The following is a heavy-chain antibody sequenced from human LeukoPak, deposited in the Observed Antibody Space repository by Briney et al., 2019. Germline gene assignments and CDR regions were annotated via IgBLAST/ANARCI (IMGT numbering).Heavy chain of an antibody. V-gene: IGHV1-2*02. CDR1: GFTDYY. D-gene: IGHD6-13*01. CDR3: ATQQRVRNDFEY. J-gene: IGHJ4*02. Sequence: ASVKVSCKASGFTDYYIHWVRQAPGQTLEWMAWINPNSGGTNFAQNLQGRLTLTSDTSISTTYMELSWLTSDDTAVYYCATQQRVRNDFEYWGQGTLVTVSS. CDR2: INPNSGGT.